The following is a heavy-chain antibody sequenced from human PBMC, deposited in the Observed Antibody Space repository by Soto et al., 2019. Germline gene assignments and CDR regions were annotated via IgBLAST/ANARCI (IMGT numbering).Heavy chain of an antibody. Sequence: EVEVLESGGGLVQPRGSLRLSCAASGFTFSAYVMSWVRQAPGKGLEWVSSITSSGGGTYYADSVKGRFTVSRDNSKNTVYLQMNSLRDEDTAVYYCAKLTAAWGQGTLVTVSS. V-gene: IGHV3-23*01. CDR1: GFTFSAYV. CDR3: AKLTAA. CDR2: ITSSGGGT. J-gene: IGHJ4*02. D-gene: IGHD6-13*01.